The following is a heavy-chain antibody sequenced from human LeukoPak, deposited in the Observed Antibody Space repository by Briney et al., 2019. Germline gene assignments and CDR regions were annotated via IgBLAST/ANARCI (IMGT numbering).Heavy chain of an antibody. Sequence: SXXLSLTCAVYGGSFSGYYWSWVRQPPGKGLEWVGEINDSGSTNYNPSLKSRVTISVDTSKNQFSLKLSSVTAADTAVYYCAGSNIVAKNGDYWGQGTLVTVSS. CDR3: AGSNIVAKNGDY. CDR1: GGSFSGYY. D-gene: IGHD5-12*01. J-gene: IGHJ4*02. CDR2: INDSGST. V-gene: IGHV4-34*01.